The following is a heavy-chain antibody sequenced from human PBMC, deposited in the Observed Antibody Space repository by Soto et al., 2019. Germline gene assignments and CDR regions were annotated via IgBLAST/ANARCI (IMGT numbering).Heavy chain of an antibody. J-gene: IGHJ3*02. CDR2: INSDGSST. V-gene: IGHV3-74*01. Sequence: GGSLRLSCAASGFTFSSYWMHWVHQAPGKGLVWVSRINSDGSSTSYADSVKGRFTISRDNAKNTLYLQMNSLRAEDTAVYYCASNIWSSGWFGVDDAFDIWGQGTMVTVSS. CDR1: GFTFSSYW. D-gene: IGHD6-19*01. CDR3: ASNIWSSGWFGVDDAFDI.